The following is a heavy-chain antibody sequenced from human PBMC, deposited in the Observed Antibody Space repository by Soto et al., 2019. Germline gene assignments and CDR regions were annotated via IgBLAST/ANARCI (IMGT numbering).Heavy chain of an antibody. Sequence: PGGSLRLSCAASGFTFSSYAMHWVRQAPGKGLEWVAVISYDGSNKYYADSVKGRFTISRDNSKNTLYLQMNSLRAEDTAVYYCARGLAYYDSSSLDYWGQGTLVTVSS. CDR1: GFTFSSYA. D-gene: IGHD3-22*01. CDR2: ISYDGSNK. J-gene: IGHJ4*02. V-gene: IGHV3-30-3*01. CDR3: ARGLAYYDSSSLDY.